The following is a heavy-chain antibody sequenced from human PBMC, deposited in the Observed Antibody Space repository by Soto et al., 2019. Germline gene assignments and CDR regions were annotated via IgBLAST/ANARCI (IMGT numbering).Heavy chain of an antibody. CDR3: TTDGGTVPQWLYFAY. J-gene: IGHJ4*02. V-gene: IGHV3-15*01. CDR1: GCSVSNTW. Sequence: PGGSLRRSCAAWGCSVSNTWMSWVLQPPGRGLDWGGRIRSKTDGGRTDYAATVKGRFTISRDDSKSTLYPHMNSLTPEDTAVSYCTTDGGTVPQWLYFAYWGRRTLVTVSS. D-gene: IGHD6-19*01. CDR2: IRSKTDGGRT.